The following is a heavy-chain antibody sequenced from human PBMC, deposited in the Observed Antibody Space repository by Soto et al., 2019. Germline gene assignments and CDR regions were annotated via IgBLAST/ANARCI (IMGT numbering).Heavy chain of an antibody. Sequence: PSETLSLTCAVYGGSFSGYYWNWIRQPPGKGLEWIGEINHSGSTYYNPSLKSRVTISVDTSKNQFSLKLSSVTAADTAVYYCARQSGWCSGGSCYSGLGYWGQGTLVTVSS. CDR2: INHSGST. D-gene: IGHD2-15*01. V-gene: IGHV4-34*01. CDR3: ARQSGWCSGGSCYSGLGY. J-gene: IGHJ4*02. CDR1: GGSFSGYY.